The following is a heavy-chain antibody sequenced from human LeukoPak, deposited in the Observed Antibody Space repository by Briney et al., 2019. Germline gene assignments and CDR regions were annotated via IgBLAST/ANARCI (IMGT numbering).Heavy chain of an antibody. J-gene: IGHJ4*02. CDR3: ARSGYSYGTHRYYFDY. CDR2: IIPIFGTA. Sequence: SVKVSCKASGGTFSSYAISWVRQAPGQGLEWMGGIIPIFGTANYAQKFQGRVTITADKSTGTAYLELSSLRSEDTAVYYCARSGYSYGTHRYYFDYWGQGTLVTVSS. V-gene: IGHV1-69*06. CDR1: GGTFSSYA. D-gene: IGHD5-18*01.